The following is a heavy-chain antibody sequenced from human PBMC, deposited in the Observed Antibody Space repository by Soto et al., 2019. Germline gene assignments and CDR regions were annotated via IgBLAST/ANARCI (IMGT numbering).Heavy chain of an antibody. CDR1: GGTFSSYA. Sequence: QVQLVQSGAEVKKPGSSVKVSCKASGGTFSSYAISWVRQAPGQGLEWMGGIIPIFGTANYAQKFQGRVTITADESTRTAYMELSSLRSEDTAVYYCARDFRPVVVVAATTNWFDPWGQGTLVTVSS. D-gene: IGHD2-15*01. CDR3: ARDFRPVVVVAATTNWFDP. V-gene: IGHV1-69*12. CDR2: IIPIFGTA. J-gene: IGHJ5*02.